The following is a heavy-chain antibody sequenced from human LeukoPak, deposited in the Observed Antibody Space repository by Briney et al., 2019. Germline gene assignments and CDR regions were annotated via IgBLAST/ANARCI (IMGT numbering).Heavy chain of an antibody. CDR3: ARAPIFQSPGGWYFDL. V-gene: IGHV3-30*04. CDR2: ITYDGSIK. CDR1: GFSFSIYA. J-gene: IGHJ2*01. D-gene: IGHD3-9*01. Sequence: GGSLRLSCAASGFSFSIYAMHWVSQTPGKGLEWVAVITYDGSIKYYADSVKGRFTISRDNSKNTLYVQMNNLRTEDTAVYYCARAPIFQSPGGWYFDLWGRGTLVTVSS.